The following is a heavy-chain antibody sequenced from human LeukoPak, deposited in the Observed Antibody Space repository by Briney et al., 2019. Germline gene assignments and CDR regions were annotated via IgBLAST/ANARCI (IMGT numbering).Heavy chain of an antibody. J-gene: IGHJ4*02. Sequence: SETLSLTCSVSGGSNTNYYWTWIRQPPGKGLEWIGYIYNSGSTNYNPSLKSRVTISVDTSKNQFSLKLSSVTPEDTAVYYCVRDQSGLDYWGQGTLVTVSS. CDR3: VRDQSGLDY. CDR1: GGSNTNYY. CDR2: IYNSGST. V-gene: IGHV4-59*12.